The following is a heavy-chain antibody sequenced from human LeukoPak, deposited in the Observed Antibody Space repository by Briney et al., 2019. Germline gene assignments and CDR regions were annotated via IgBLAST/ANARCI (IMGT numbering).Heavy chain of an antibody. CDR2: IYPGDSDT. Sequence: GESLKISCKGSGYSFSTFWVGWVRQMPGKGLEWMGIIYPGDSDTRYSPSFYGQVTISADNSISTAYLQWISLKASDTAMYYCVRLPRNSGWSPSDYWGQGTLVTVSS. CDR3: VRLPRNSGWSPSDY. D-gene: IGHD6-19*01. V-gene: IGHV5-51*01. CDR1: GYSFSTFW. J-gene: IGHJ4*02.